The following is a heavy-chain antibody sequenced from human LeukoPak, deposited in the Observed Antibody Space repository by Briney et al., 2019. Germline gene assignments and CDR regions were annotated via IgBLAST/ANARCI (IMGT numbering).Heavy chain of an antibody. CDR1: GFTFSSYE. CDR3: ARPSRNLDY. V-gene: IGHV3-48*03. CDR2: ISSSGSTI. J-gene: IGHJ4*02. D-gene: IGHD1-14*01. Sequence: GGSLRLSCAASGFTFSSYEMNWVRQAPGKGLEWVSFISSSGSTISYADSVKGRFTISRDNAKNSLYLQMNSLRAEDTAVYYCARPSRNLDYWGQGTLVTVSS.